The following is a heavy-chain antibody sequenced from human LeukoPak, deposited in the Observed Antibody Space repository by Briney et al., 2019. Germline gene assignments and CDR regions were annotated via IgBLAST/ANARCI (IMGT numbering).Heavy chain of an antibody. Sequence: GGSLRLSCAASGFTFGDHIMNWVRQLPGKRLEWVAYVSGSGSTVYYADSVKGRFTVSRDNGKSSLYLQMNSLRVEDTALYYCVRQFASWGQGTLVTISS. CDR3: VRQFAS. V-gene: IGHV3-48*01. CDR2: VSGSGSTV. CDR1: GFTFGDHI. J-gene: IGHJ4*02.